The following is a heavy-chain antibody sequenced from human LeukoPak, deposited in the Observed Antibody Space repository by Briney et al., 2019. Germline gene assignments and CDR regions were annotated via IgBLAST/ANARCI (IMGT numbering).Heavy chain of an antibody. J-gene: IGHJ4*02. D-gene: IGHD2-21*02. CDR1: GYTFTSYY. Sequence: ASVKVSCKASGYTFTSYYMHWVRQAPGQGLEWMGIINPSGGNTNYAQKLQGRVTMTTDTSTSTAYMELRSLRSDDTAVYYCASDFCGGDCYFPEAGDYWGQGTLVTVSS. V-gene: IGHV1-46*01. CDR3: ASDFCGGDCYFPEAGDY. CDR2: INPSGGNT.